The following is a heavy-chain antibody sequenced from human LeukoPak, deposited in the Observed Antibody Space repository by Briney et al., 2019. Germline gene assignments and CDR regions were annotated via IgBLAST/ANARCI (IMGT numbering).Heavy chain of an antibody. V-gene: IGHV1-69*11. CDR2: IIPFLGTT. CDR3: TIIPNVILFTHYFEY. CDR1: GGVFTTYA. J-gene: IGHJ4*02. D-gene: IGHD2-21*01. Sequence: SVKVSCKASGGVFTTYAVSWVRQAPGQGLEWMGSIIPFLGTTNYAQKFQGRVTTTADEPTRTAYMELTYVRSDDTAVYYCTIIPNVILFTHYFEYWGQGTLVTVSS.